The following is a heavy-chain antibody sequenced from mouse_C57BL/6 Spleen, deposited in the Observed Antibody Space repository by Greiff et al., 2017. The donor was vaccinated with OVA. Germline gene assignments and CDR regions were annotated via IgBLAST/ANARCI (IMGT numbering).Heavy chain of an antibody. CDR2: IYPRSGNT. J-gene: IGHJ4*01. D-gene: IGHD1-1*01. V-gene: IGHV1-81*01. CDR3: ARRGSSYDAMDY. Sequence: VQLVESGAELARPGASVKLSCKASGYTFTSYGISWVKQRTGQGLEWIGEIYPRSGNTYYNEKFKGKATLTADKSSSTAYMELRSLTSEDSAVYFCARRGSSYDAMDYWGQGTSVTVSS. CDR1: GYTFTSYG.